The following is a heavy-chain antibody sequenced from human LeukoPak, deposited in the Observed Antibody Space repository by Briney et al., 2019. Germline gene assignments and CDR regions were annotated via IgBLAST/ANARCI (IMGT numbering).Heavy chain of an antibody. V-gene: IGHV3-48*02. CDR2: ISLTSSDI. CDR1: GFSFRSYS. CDR3: ARAAYASGPDF. Sequence: GGSLRLSCAASGFSFRSYSMNWVRQAPGKGLEWVTYISLTSSDIYYADSVKGRFTISRDNAKNSLYLQVNSLRDENTAVYYCARAAYASGPDFWGQGALVTVSS. J-gene: IGHJ4*02. D-gene: IGHD2-2*01.